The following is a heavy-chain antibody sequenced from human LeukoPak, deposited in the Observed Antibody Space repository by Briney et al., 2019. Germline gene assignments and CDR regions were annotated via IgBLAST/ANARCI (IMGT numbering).Heavy chain of an antibody. V-gene: IGHV1-18*01. D-gene: IGHD2-2*01. J-gene: IGHJ6*03. CDR2: ISTQNGNT. CDR1: GYTFTSYG. Sequence: ASVKVSCKASGYTFTSYGISWVRQAPGQGPEWMGWISTQNGNTNYAQKLQGRVTMTTDTSTSTAYMELRSLRSDDTAVYYCARGVPAASFDYYYMDVWGKGTTVTISS. CDR3: ARGVPAASFDYYYMDV.